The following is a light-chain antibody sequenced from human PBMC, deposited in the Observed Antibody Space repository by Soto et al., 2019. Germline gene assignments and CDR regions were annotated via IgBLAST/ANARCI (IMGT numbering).Light chain of an antibody. CDR2: GAF. Sequence: EIVLTQSPATVSLSPVEIATLPFMASQSVSSSYLAWYQQKPGQAPRLLIYGAFRRAPGIPDRFSGSGSGTEFTLVISSLQSEDIAVYYCQDYDDWPTWTFGQGTKVDI. CDR3: QDYDDWPTWT. J-gene: IGKJ1*01. CDR1: QSVSSSY. V-gene: IGKV3-20*01.